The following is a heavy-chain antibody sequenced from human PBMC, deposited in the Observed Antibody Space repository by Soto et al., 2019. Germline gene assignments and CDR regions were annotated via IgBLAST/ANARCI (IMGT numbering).Heavy chain of an antibody. D-gene: IGHD6-13*01. CDR1: GGSISSYY. CDR3: ARGAARPRFDL. Sequence: SETLSLTRTVSGGSISSYYWSWIRQPPGKGLEWIGYIYYSGSTNYNPSLKSRVTISVDTSKNQFSLKLSSVTAADTAVYYCARGAARPRFDLWGQGTLVPVSS. CDR2: IYYSGST. V-gene: IGHV4-59*12. J-gene: IGHJ5*02.